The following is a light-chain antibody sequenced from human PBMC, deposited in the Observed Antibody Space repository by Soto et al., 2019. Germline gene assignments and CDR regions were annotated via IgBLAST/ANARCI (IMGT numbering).Light chain of an antibody. CDR2: DVF. CDR1: SSDVGTYKY. CDR3: ASYTTSSTLV. Sequence: QSALTQRASVSGSPGQSITISCAGTSSDVGTYKYVSWYQQHPGKAPRLMIYDVFNRPSGVSSRFSGSKSGNTASLTISGLQAEDEADYYCASYTTSSTLVFGTGTKLTVL. J-gene: IGLJ1*01. V-gene: IGLV2-14*01.